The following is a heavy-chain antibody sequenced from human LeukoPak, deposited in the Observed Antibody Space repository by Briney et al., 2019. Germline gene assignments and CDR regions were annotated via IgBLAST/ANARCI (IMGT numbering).Heavy chain of an antibody. Sequence: GASVKVSCKASGGTFSSYAISWVRQAPGQGLEWMGGIIPIFGTANYAQKFQGRVTITADESTSTAYMELSSLRSEDTAVYYCARGGGVVEMATMLRAFDIWGQGTIVTVPS. CDR1: GGTFSSYA. CDR2: IIPIFGTA. V-gene: IGHV1-69*13. J-gene: IGHJ3*02. D-gene: IGHD5-24*01. CDR3: ARGGGVVEMATMLRAFDI.